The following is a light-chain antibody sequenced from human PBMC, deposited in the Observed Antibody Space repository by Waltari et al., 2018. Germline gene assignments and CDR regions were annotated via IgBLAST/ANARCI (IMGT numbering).Light chain of an antibody. CDR2: WGS. CDR1: QSLLHSNGYNY. CDR3: MQALQTPWT. J-gene: IGKJ1*01. Sequence: DIVMTQSPLSLPVTPGEPASISCRSSQSLLHSNGYNYLDWYLQKPGQSPQLLIYWGSSRASGVPDRFSGSGSGTDFTLKISRVEAEDVGVYYCMQALQTPWTFGQGTKVEIK. V-gene: IGKV2-28*01.